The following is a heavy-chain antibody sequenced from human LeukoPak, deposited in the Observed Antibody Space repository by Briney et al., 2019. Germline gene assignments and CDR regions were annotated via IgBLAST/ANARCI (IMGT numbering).Heavy chain of an antibody. CDR3: ARGRWYDSSGRGY. Sequence: GGSLRLSCAASGFTFSSYGMSWVRQAPGKGLEWVSTISGSGGSTYYADSVKGRSTISRDNSKNTLYLQMNSLRAEDTAVYYCARGRWYDSSGRGYWGQGTLVTVSS. V-gene: IGHV3-23*01. D-gene: IGHD3-22*01. CDR1: GFTFSSYG. CDR2: ISGSGGST. J-gene: IGHJ4*02.